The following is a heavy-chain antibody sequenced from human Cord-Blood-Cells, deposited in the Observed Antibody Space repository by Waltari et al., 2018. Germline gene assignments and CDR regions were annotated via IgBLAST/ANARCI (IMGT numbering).Heavy chain of an antibody. CDR1: GGSISSSSYY. V-gene: IGHV4-39*01. CDR2: IYYSGST. J-gene: IGHJ4*02. CDR3: ARISGSGWYFDY. D-gene: IGHD6-19*01. Sequence: QLQLQESGPGLVKPSETLSLTCTVSGGSISSSSYYWGWIRQPPGKGLEWIGSIYYSGSTDYNPSLKSRVTISIDTSKNHFSLKLSSVTAADTAVYYCARISGSGWYFDYWGQGTLVTVSS.